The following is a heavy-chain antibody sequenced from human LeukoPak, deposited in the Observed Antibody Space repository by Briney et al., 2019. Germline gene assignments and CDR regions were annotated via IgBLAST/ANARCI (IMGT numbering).Heavy chain of an antibody. CDR1: GFTFDDYC. CDR3: ARAASGSYFGAFDI. CDR2: ISSNGGST. Sequence: QPGGSLRLSCAASGFTFDDYCMSWVRQAPGKGLEYVSAISSNGGSTYYANSVKGRFTISRDNSKNTLYLQMGSLRAEDMAVYYCARAASGSYFGAFDIWGQGTMVTVSS. J-gene: IGHJ3*02. D-gene: IGHD1-26*01. V-gene: IGHV3-64*01.